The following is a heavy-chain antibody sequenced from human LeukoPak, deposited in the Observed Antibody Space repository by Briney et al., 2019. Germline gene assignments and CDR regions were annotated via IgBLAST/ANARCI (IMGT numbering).Heavy chain of an antibody. D-gene: IGHD2-2*02. Sequence: ASVKVSCKASGYTFTGYYMHWVRQAPGQGLEWMGWINPNSGGTNYAQKFQGRVTMTRDTSISTAYMELGRLRSDDTAVYYCARPNCSSTSCYIHYFDYWGQGTLVTVSS. CDR2: INPNSGGT. CDR3: ARPNCSSTSCYIHYFDY. CDR1: GYTFTGYY. V-gene: IGHV1-2*02. J-gene: IGHJ4*02.